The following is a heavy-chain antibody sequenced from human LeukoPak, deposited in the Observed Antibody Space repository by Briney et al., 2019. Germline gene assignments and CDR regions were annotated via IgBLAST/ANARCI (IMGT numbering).Heavy chain of an antibody. Sequence: GGSLRLPCAASGFTFSSYGMHWVRQAPGKGLEWVAFTRPDGSNKHYGDSVQGRFTISRDNSRNTLYLQMNSLRVEDTAMYYCAKDWSTDWSNWFDSWGPGSLVTVSS. V-gene: IGHV3-30*02. D-gene: IGHD3-3*01. J-gene: IGHJ5*01. CDR3: AKDWSTDWSNWFDS. CDR1: GFTFSSYG. CDR2: TRPDGSNK.